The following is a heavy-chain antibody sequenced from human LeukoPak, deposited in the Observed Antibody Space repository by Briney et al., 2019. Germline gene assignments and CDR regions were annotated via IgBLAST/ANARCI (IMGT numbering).Heavy chain of an antibody. D-gene: IGHD2-8*02. Sequence: SETLSLTCTVSGGSISSYYWSWIRQPPGKGLEWIGYIYYSGSTNYNPSLKSRVTISVDTSKNQFSLKLSSVTAADTAVYYCARSGPIPYAFDIWGQGTMVTVSS. CDR3: ARSGPIPYAFDI. CDR2: IYYSGST. CDR1: GGSISSYY. J-gene: IGHJ3*02. V-gene: IGHV4-59*01.